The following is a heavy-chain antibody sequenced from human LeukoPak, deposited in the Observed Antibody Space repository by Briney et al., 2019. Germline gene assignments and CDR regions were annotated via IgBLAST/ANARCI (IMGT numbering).Heavy chain of an antibody. CDR1: GYTFTGYY. D-gene: IGHD2-2*01. CDR2: INPNSGGT. J-gene: IGHJ3*02. Sequence: GASVKVSCKASGYTFTGYYMHWVRQAPGQGLEWMGWINPNSGGTNYAQRFQDRVTMTRDTSISTAYMELSRLGSDDTAIYYCARGVKYQDAFDIWGQGTMVTVSS. CDR3: ARGVKYQDAFDI. V-gene: IGHV1-2*02.